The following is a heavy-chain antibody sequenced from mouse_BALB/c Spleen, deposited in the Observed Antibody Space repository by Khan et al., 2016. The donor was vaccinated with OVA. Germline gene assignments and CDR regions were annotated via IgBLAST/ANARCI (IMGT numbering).Heavy chain of an antibody. D-gene: IGHD2-13*01. J-gene: IGHJ3*01. V-gene: IGHV1-7*01. CDR1: GYTFTTYW. CDR2: IVPTSGYT. CDR3: ARRGLGGIFAY. Sequence: QVRLQQSGAELAKPGASVKMSCKASGYTFTTYWMHWIKQRPGQGLEWIGYIVPTSGYTEYNQKFKDKATLTTDKSSTTAFMQLISLTSEGSAVYYCARRGLGGIFAYWGQGTLVTVSA.